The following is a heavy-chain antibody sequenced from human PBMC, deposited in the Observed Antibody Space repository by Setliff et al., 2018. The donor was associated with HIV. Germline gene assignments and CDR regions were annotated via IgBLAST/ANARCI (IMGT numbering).Heavy chain of an antibody. CDR2: IYHSGST. CDR1: GYSISSGYY. D-gene: IGHD5-12*01. J-gene: IGHJ4*02. CDR3: ARMYSGYDWSPAGARTRYFDY. V-gene: IGHV4-38-2*01. Sequence: PSETLSLTCAVSGYSISSGYYWGWIQQPPGKGLEWIGSIYHSGSTYYNPSLKSRVTISVDTSKNQFSLKLSSVTAADTAVYYCARMYSGYDWSPAGARTRYFDYWGQGTLVTVSS.